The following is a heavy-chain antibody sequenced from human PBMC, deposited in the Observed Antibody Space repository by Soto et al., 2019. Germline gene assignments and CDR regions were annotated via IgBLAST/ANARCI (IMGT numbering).Heavy chain of an antibody. CDR2: INPLSGIS. J-gene: IGHJ4*02. V-gene: IGHV1-69*09. D-gene: IGHD2-2*01. CDR3: ATPACAATWCSPSHNLDH. Sequence: QVQLVQSGAEVKKPESSVKVSCKTSGGTFVRHVISWVRQAPGQGPEGMGKINPLSGISNYAQKFQDRVTFTTETDSSTAYMELSSLRSDDTAVYYCATPACAATWCSPSHNLDHWGQGTLVTVSS. CDR1: GGTFVRHV.